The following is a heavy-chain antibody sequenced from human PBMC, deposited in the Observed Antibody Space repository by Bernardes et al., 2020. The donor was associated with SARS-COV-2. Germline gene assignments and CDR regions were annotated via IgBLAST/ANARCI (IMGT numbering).Heavy chain of an antibody. CDR3: ARDGLLDAFDI. D-gene: IGHD2-15*01. CDR2: ISYDGCNK. CDR1: GFTFSSYA. J-gene: IGHJ3*02. Sequence: GGSLRLSCAASGFTFSSYAMHWVRQAPGKGLEWVAAISYDGCNKYYADSGKGRFTISRDNSKNTLYLQMNSLGAEDTAVYYCARDGLLDAFDIWGQGTMVTVSS. V-gene: IGHV3-30-3*01.